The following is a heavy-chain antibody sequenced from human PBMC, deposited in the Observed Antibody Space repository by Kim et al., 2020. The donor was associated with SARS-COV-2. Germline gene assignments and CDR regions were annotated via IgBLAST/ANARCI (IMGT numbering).Heavy chain of an antibody. J-gene: IGHJ4*02. CDR3: AIGTVRGVRKRHFDY. Sequence: SVKVSCKASGGTFSSYAISWVRQAPGQGLEWMGGIIPIFGTANYAQKFQGRATITADESTSTAYMELSSLRSEDTAVYYCAIGTVRGVRKRHFDYWGQGTLVTVSS. V-gene: IGHV1-69*13. CDR2: IIPIFGTA. CDR1: GGTFSSYA. D-gene: IGHD3-10*01.